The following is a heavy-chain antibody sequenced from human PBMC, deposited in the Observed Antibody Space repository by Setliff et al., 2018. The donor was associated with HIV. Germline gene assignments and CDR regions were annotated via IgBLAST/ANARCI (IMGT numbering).Heavy chain of an antibody. D-gene: IGHD5-12*01. Sequence: GESLKISCAASGFTFSSYPMSWVRQSPGKGPEWVSAISDGGGSTYYAVSVKGRFTISGDNSKNTLYLQMNSLRVEDTAVYYCARVMIGYSGYDAFDYWGQGTLVTVSS. CDR2: ISDGGGST. J-gene: IGHJ4*02. CDR1: GFTFSSYP. CDR3: ARVMIGYSGYDAFDY. V-gene: IGHV3-23*01.